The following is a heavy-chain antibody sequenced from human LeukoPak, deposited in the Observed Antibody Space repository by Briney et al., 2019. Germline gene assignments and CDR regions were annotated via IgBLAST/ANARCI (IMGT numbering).Heavy chain of an antibody. CDR1: GGSFSGYY. CDR3: ARGRGYYYGSGSYYLDY. Sequence: SETLSLTCAVYGGSFSGYYWSWIRQPPGKGLEWIGEINHSGSTNYNPSLKSRVTISVDTSKNQFSLKLSSVTAAGTAVYYCARGRGYYYGSGSYYLDYWGQGTLVTVSS. V-gene: IGHV4-34*01. J-gene: IGHJ4*02. CDR2: INHSGST. D-gene: IGHD3-10*01.